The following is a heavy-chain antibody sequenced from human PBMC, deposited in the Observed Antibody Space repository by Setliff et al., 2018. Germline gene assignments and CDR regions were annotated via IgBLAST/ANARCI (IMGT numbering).Heavy chain of an antibody. J-gene: IGHJ4*02. CDR2: MYYSGST. CDR3: ARRDCTGGGCSPIHFDS. CDR1: GGSISSGDYY. D-gene: IGHD2-15*01. Sequence: SETLSLTCTVSGGSISSGDYYWGWIRQPPGKGLEWIGYMYYSGSTKYNPSLKSRVAMSVDTSKNQFSLKVTSVTAADTAVYYCARRDCTGGGCSPIHFDSWGQGTLVTVSS. V-gene: IGHV4-61*08.